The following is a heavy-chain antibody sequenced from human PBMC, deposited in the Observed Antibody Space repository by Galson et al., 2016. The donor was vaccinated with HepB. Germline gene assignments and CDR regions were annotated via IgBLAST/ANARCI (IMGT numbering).Heavy chain of an antibody. CDR1: GYTYTDYY. Sequence: SVKVSCKASGYTYTDYYVHWVRQAPGLGLEWMGRINSNSGEANYAQRFQGRFTMTRDTSISTTYMEMSRLRSDDTAIYYCVRGEVVVVPAEYNWFDPWGQGTLVTVSS. CDR3: VRGEVVVVPAEYNWFDP. D-gene: IGHD2-2*01. CDR2: INSNSGEA. J-gene: IGHJ5*02. V-gene: IGHV1-2*06.